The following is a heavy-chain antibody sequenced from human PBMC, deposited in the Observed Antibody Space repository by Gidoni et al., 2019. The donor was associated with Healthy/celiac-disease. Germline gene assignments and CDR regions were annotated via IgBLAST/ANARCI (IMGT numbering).Heavy chain of an antibody. CDR1: AGPITSYP. D-gene: IGHD1-26*01. CDR3: ARVVIVATISAPSPSAASLLFNP. J-gene: IGHJ5*02. V-gene: IGHV4-59*01. Sequence: QVQLQDSGPGLVKPSETLSLTRTVPAGPITSYPWPCIRQPPGKGLEWIGYINYSEKTNYDPSLESRINISIGTSKSQFSQKRSYVTAANTAVYYCARVVIVATISAPSPSAASLLFNPWGQGTLVTVSS. CDR2: INYSEKT.